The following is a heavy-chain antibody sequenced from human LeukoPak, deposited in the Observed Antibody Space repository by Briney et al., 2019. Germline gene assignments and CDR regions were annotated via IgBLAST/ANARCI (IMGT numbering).Heavy chain of an antibody. CDR2: IIPIFGTA. V-gene: IGHV1-69*13. Sequence: GASVKVSCKASGYTFSSYAISWVRQAPGQGLEWMGGIIPIFGTANYAQKFQGRVTITADESTSTAYMELSSLRSEDTAVYYRARVYYYDSSGYYQYYFDYWGQGTLVTVSS. D-gene: IGHD3-22*01. CDR3: ARVYYYDSSGYYQYYFDY. J-gene: IGHJ4*02. CDR1: GYTFSSYA.